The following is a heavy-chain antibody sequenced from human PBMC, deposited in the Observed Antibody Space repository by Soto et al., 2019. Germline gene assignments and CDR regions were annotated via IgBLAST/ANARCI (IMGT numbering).Heavy chain of an antibody. CDR2: ISNDGTST. J-gene: IGHJ3*02. CDR3: ARDWYYYDTSDHFSAAAFDI. D-gene: IGHD3-22*01. V-gene: IGHV3-74*01. Sequence: EVQLVESGGGLVQPGGSLRLSCAASGFTSSSYWMHWVRQAPGKGLVWVSRISNDGTSTNYADSVKGRFTISRDNAKNTVYLEMNSLRAEDTAVYYCARDWYYYDTSDHFSAAAFDIWGQGTTVTVSS. CDR1: GFTSSSYW.